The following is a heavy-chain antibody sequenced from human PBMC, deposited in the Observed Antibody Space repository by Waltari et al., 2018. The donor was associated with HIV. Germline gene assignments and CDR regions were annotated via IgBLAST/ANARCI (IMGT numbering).Heavy chain of an antibody. Sequence: EMQLVESGGGWVQPGGSLRLSCDASGFTVSNYWMSWVRQATGKGLEWVANIKQDGSEKYYVDSVKGRFTISRDNAKNSLYLQMNSLRAEDTAVYYCAAGFNYWGQGTLVTVSS. J-gene: IGHJ4*02. V-gene: IGHV3-7*01. CDR1: GFTVSNYW. D-gene: IGHD3-10*01. CDR3: AAGFNY. CDR2: IKQDGSEK.